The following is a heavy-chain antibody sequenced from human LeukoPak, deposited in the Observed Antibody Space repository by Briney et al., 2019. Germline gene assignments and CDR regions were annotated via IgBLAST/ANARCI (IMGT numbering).Heavy chain of an antibody. D-gene: IGHD5-18*01. J-gene: IGHJ3*02. V-gene: IGHV4-59*01. CDR3: ARVRWGYSYGQPLNDAFDI. CDR2: IYYSGST. Sequence: SETLSLTCTVSGGPISSYYWSWIRQPPGKGLEWIGYIYYSGSTNYKPSLKSRVTISVDTSKNQFSLKLSSVTAADTAVYYCARVRWGYSYGQPLNDAFDIWGQGTMVTVSS. CDR1: GGPISSYY.